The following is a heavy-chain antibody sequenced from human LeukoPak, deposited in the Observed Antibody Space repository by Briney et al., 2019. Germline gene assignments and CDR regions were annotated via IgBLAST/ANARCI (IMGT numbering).Heavy chain of an antibody. CDR2: INHSGST. D-gene: IGHD6-19*01. Sequence: SVTLSLTCAAYGGSFSGYYWSWIRQPPGKGLEWIGEINHSGSTNYNPSLKSRVTISVDTSKNQFSLKVSSVTAADTAVYYCAGRGAPVAGASSFDFWGQGTLVTVSS. J-gene: IGHJ4*02. V-gene: IGHV4-34*01. CDR3: AGRGAPVAGASSFDF. CDR1: GGSFSGYY.